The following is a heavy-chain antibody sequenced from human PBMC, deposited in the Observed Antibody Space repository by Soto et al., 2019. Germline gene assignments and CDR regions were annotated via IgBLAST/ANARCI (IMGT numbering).Heavy chain of an antibody. Sequence: PGGSLRLSCAASGFTFSSFWMHWVRQAPGKGLVWVSRINTDGTSTSYADSVKGRFTISRDSAKNTLYLQMNSLRAEDTAVYYCAKVGSAGSYYLAAFDIWGQGTMVTVSS. J-gene: IGHJ3*02. D-gene: IGHD3-10*01. CDR1: GFTFSSFW. CDR3: AKVGSAGSYYLAAFDI. CDR2: INTDGTST. V-gene: IGHV3-74*01.